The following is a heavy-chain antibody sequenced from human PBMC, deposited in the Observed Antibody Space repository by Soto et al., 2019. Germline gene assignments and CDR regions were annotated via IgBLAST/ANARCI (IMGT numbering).Heavy chain of an antibody. J-gene: IGHJ4*02. D-gene: IGHD4-17*01. CDR2: IIPIFGTA. CDR3: ARTTYYGGNSDY. V-gene: IGHV1-69*12. CDR1: GGTFSSYA. Sequence: QVQLVQSGAEVKKPGSSVKVSCKASGGTFSSYAISWVRQAPGQGLEWMGGIIPIFGTANYAQKFQGRVTITADESTSTAYMELSGLRAEDTAVYYCARTTYYGGNSDYWGQGTLVTVSS.